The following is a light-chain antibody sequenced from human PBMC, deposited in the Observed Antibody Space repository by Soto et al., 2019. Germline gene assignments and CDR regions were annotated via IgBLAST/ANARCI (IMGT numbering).Light chain of an antibody. V-gene: IGKV1-33*01. CDR3: QQYDNLPLYT. CDR1: QDISNY. J-gene: IGKJ2*01. CDR2: DAS. Sequence: DIQMTQSPSSLSASVGDRVTITCQASQDISNYLNWYQQKPGKAPKLLIYDASNSETGVPSRFSGSGSGTDFTFTISSLQAEDIATYYCQQYDNLPLYTFGQGTKLEIK.